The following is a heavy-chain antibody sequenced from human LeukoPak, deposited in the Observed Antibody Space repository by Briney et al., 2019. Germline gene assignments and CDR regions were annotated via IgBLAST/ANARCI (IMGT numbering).Heavy chain of an antibody. CDR2: ISGRGGST. CDR1: GFTVSRNY. Sequence: PGGSLRLSCAASGFTVSRNYMSWVRQAQGKGLEWVSGISGRGGSTYYAHSVKGRFTISRDNSKNTLYLQMNSLRAEDTAIYYCAKRVVYYFDYWGRGTLVTVSS. V-gene: IGHV3-23*01. CDR3: AKRVVYYFDY. J-gene: IGHJ4*02. D-gene: IGHD2-8*02.